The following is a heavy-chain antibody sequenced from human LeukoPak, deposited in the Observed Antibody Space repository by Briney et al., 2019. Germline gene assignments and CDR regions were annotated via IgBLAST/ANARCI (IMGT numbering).Heavy chain of an antibody. CDR1: GYSFTGYY. D-gene: IGHD3-10*01. CDR3: ARDMYYGSGTPMQYGMDV. J-gene: IGHJ6*02. V-gene: IGHV1-2*02. CDR2: INPNSGDT. Sequence: ASVKVSCKASGYSFTGYYMHWVRQAPGQGLEWMGWINPNSGDTNYSQKFQGRVSMTRDTSINTAYMELSRLTSDDTAVYYCARDMYYGSGTPMQYGMDVWGQGTTVTVSS.